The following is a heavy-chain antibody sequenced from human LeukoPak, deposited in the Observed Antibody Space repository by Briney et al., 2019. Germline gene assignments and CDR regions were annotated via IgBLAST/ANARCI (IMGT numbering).Heavy chain of an antibody. CDR3: ARDTGKSGYPDY. CDR2: IYSSGII. D-gene: IGHD3-3*01. Sequence: LIGRIYSSGIINYNPSLKSRVTMSLDNSKNQLSLKLSYVTAADTAVYYCARDTGKSGYPDYWGRGTLVSVSS. J-gene: IGHJ4*02. V-gene: IGHV4-4*07.